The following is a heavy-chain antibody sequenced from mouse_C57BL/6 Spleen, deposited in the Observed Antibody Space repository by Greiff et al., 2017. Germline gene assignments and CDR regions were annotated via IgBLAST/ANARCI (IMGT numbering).Heavy chain of an antibody. Sequence: VQRVESGPGLVAPSQSLSITCTVSGFSLTSYGVHWVRQPPGKGLEWLVVIWSDGSTTYNSALKSRLSISKDNSKSQVFLKMNSLQTDDTAMYYCARQDYSNYDYAMDYWGQGTSVTVSS. CDR3: ARQDYSNYDYAMDY. V-gene: IGHV2-6-1*01. J-gene: IGHJ4*01. CDR1: GFSLTSYG. CDR2: IWSDGST. D-gene: IGHD2-5*01.